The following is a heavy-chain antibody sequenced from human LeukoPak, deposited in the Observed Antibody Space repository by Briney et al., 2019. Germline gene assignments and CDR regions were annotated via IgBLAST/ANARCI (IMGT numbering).Heavy chain of an antibody. D-gene: IGHD6-19*01. CDR3: ARGDSSGWYYFDY. CDR1: GFTFSSYG. Sequence: SGGSLRLSCAASGFTFSSYGMHWVRQAPGKGLEWVAVIWYDGSNKYYADSVKGRFTISRDNSKNTLYLQMNSLRAEDTAVYYCARGDSSGWYYFDYWGQGTLVTVSS. CDR2: IWYDGSNK. J-gene: IGHJ4*02. V-gene: IGHV3-33*01.